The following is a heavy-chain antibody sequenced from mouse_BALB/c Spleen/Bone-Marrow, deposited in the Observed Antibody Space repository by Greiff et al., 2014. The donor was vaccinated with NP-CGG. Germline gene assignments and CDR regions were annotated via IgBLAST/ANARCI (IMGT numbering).Heavy chain of an antibody. CDR3: TRWGAYFDY. CDR1: GYTFTSYW. V-gene: IGHV1-61*01. CDR2: IDPSDSET. Sequence: VQLQQSGAELVRPGTPVKLSCKASGYTFTSYWMNWVKQRPGRGLEWIGRIDPSDSETHYHQKFKDKATLTVDKSSSTAYIQLSSLTSEDSAVYYCTRWGAYFDYWGQGTTLTVSS. J-gene: IGHJ2*01.